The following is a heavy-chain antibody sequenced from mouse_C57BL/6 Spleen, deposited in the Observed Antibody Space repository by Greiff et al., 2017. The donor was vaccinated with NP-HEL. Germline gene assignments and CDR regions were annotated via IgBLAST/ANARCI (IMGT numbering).Heavy chain of an antibody. D-gene: IGHD4-1*01. V-gene: IGHV1-84*01. CDR1: GYTFTDYY. CDR2: IYPGSGNT. Sequence: QVQLKQSGPELVKPGASVKISCKASGYTFTDYYINWVKQRPGQGLEWIGWIYPGSGNTKYNEKFKGKATLTVDTSSSTAYMQLSSLTSEDSAVYFCARPSNWDADTYWYFDVWGTGTTVTVSS. J-gene: IGHJ1*03. CDR3: ARPSNWDADTYWYFDV.